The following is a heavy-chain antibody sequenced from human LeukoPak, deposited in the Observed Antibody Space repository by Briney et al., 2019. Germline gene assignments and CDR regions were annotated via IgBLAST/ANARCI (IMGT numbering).Heavy chain of an antibody. CDR3: ARGIAAERYYYYMDV. D-gene: IGHD6-13*01. CDR2: IIPIFGTA. V-gene: IGHV1-69*13. CDR1: GGTFSSYA. J-gene: IGHJ6*03. Sequence: SVKVSCKASGGTFSSYAISWVRQAPGHGLEWMGGIIPIFGTANYAQKFQGRVTITADESTSTAYMALSSLRSEDTAVYYCARGIAAERYYYYMDVWGKGTTVTVSS.